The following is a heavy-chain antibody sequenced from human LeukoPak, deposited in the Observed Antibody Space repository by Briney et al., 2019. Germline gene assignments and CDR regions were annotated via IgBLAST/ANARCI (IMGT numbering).Heavy chain of an antibody. CDR3: ARGGGLYFGDLFSASYMDV. Sequence: SETLSLTCTVSGGSISRPYWSWIRQPPGEGLEWIGYVYSDGRTNFNPSLKSRVTMSIDTSKSQFSLRLTSVTAADAAVYYCARGGGLYFGDLFSASYMDVWGKGTTVTVSS. CDR1: GGSISRPY. D-gene: IGHD3-10*01. J-gene: IGHJ6*03. CDR2: VYSDGRT. V-gene: IGHV4-59*11.